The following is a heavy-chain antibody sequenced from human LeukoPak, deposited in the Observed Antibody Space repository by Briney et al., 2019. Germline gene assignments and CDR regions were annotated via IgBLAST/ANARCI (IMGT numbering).Heavy chain of an antibody. V-gene: IGHV3-20*04. CDR3: ARIDTYYYDSSGYYSAFDI. CDR2: INWNGGST. Sequence: GGSLRLSCAASGFTFDNYGMSWVRQARGKGLEWVSGINWNGGSTGYADSVKGRFTISRDNARNSLYLQMNSLRAEDTALYYCARIDTYYYDSSGYYSAFDIWGQGTIVTVSS. J-gene: IGHJ3*02. D-gene: IGHD3-22*01. CDR1: GFTFDNYG.